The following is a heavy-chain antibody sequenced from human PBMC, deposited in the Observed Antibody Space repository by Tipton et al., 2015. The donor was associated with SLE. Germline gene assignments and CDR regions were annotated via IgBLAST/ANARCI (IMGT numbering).Heavy chain of an antibody. CDR1: GYSISSGYY. CDR3: ARDPRLIGGGFDY. Sequence: GLVKPSETLSLTCAVSGYSISSGYYWGWIRQPPGKGLEWIGSIYHSGSTYYNPSLKSRVTISVDTSKNQFSLKLSSVTAADTAVYYCARDPRLIGGGFDYWGQGTLVTVSS. J-gene: IGHJ4*02. D-gene: IGHD2-8*01. CDR2: IYHSGST. V-gene: IGHV4-38-2*02.